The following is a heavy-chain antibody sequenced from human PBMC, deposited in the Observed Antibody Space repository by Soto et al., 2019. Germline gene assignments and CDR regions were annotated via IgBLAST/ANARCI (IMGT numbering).Heavy chain of an antibody. V-gene: IGHV1-18*04. Sequence: QVQLVQSGAEVKKPGASVKVSCKASGYTFTSYGISWVRQAPGQGLEWMGWISAYNGNTNYAQKLQGRVTLTTDTTNSTAYMELRSLRSDDTAVYYCARGTDVDDYYYYYGMDFWGQGTTVTVSS. CDR2: ISAYNGNT. CDR1: GYTFTSYG. CDR3: ARGTDVDDYYYYYGMDF. J-gene: IGHJ6*02.